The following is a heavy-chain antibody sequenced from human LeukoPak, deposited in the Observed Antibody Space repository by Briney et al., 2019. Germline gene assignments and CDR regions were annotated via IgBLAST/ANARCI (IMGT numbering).Heavy chain of an antibody. D-gene: IGHD4-17*01. CDR3: ARATVTTPILDY. Sequence: SQTLSLTCTVSGGSISSGGYYWRWIRQHPGKGLEWIGYIYYSGSTYYNPSLKSRVTIAVDTSKNQFSLKLSSVTAADTAVYYCARATVTTPILDYWGQGTLVTVSS. V-gene: IGHV4-31*03. J-gene: IGHJ4*02. CDR2: IYYSGST. CDR1: GGSISSGGYY.